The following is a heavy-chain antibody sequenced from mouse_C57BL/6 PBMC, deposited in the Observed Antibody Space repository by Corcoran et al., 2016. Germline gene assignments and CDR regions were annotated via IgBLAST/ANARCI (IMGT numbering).Heavy chain of an antibody. CDR2: INPYNGGT. V-gene: IGHV1-19*01. CDR3: ARRPDGYYFDY. J-gene: IGHJ2*01. CDR1: GYTFTDYC. Sequence: EVQLQQSGPVLVKPGASVKMSCKASGYTFTDYCMNWVKQSHGKSLEWIGVINPYNGGTSYNQKFKGKATLTVDKSSSTAYMELNSLTSEDSAVYYCARRPDGYYFDYWGQGTTLTVSS.